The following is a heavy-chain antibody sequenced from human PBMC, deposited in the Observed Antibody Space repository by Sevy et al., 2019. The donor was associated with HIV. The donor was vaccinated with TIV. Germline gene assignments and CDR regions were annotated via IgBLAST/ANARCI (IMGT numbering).Heavy chain of an antibody. CDR1: GYTFTGYY. D-gene: IGHD3-10*01. CDR3: AREFLWFGESIVRSEDYDI. CDR2: INPNSGGT. Sequence: ASVKVSCKASGYTFTGYYIHWARQAPGQGLEWMGWINPNSGGTNFAQNLQGRVTMTRDTSISTAYMELSGLRSDDTGVYCCAREFLWFGESIVRSEDYDIWGQGTVVTVSS. V-gene: IGHV1-2*02. J-gene: IGHJ3*02.